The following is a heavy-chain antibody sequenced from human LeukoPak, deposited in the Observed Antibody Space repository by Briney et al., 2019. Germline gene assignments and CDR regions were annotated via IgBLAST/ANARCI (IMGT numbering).Heavy chain of an antibody. CDR1: GYSINSGYY. J-gene: IGHJ4*02. CDR3: AREKAAAVGY. V-gene: IGHV4-38-2*02. Sequence: SETLSLTCTVSGYSINSGYYWGWIRQPPGKGLEWIGSIDHSGSTYYNPSLKSRVTISVDTSKSQFSLKLSSVTAADTAVYYCAREKAAAVGYWGQGTLVTVSS. CDR2: IDHSGST. D-gene: IGHD6-13*01.